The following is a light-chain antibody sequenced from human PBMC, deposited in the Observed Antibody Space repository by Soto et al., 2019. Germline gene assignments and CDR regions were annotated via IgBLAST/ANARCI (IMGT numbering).Light chain of an antibody. V-gene: IGKV3-15*01. Sequence: VMTQSPATLSVSPGERAILSCRASQSVSSDLAWFQQKPGQAPRLLIYGASNRATGIPARFSGSGSGTEFTLIISSLQPEDFAVYYCQQYNDWPPLTFGGGTKVEIK. J-gene: IGKJ4*01. CDR1: QSVSSD. CDR2: GAS. CDR3: QQYNDWPPLT.